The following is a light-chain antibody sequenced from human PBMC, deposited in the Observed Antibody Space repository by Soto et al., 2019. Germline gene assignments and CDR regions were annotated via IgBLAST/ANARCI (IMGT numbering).Light chain of an antibody. Sequence: QLVLTQSSSASASLGSSVTLTCTLSSGHGTYIIAWHQQHPGKAPRYLMKLEGSGSYNRGSGVPARFSGSSSGADRYLTVSNLQSEDKAINYCETWDRNILVVGSGTTLTVL. CDR1: SGHGTYI. J-gene: IGLJ1*01. V-gene: IGLV4-60*03. CDR2: LEGSGSY. CDR3: ETWDRNILV.